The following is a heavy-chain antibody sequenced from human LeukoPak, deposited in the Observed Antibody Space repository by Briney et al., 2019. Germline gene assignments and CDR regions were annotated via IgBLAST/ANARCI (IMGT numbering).Heavy chain of an antibody. Sequence: GGSLRLSCVASGFTFSSCAMSWVRQAPGKGLEWVAFIRYDGSNKYYADSVKGRFTISRDNAKNSLYLQMNSLRAEDTAVYYCARADDLRYFDWAGRAYYFDYWGQGTLVTVSS. CDR1: GFTFSSCA. V-gene: IGHV3-30*02. CDR2: IRYDGSNK. CDR3: ARADDLRYFDWAGRAYYFDY. D-gene: IGHD3-9*01. J-gene: IGHJ4*02.